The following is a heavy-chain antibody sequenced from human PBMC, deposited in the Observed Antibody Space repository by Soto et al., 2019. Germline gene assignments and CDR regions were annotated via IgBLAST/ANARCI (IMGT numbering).Heavy chain of an antibody. J-gene: IGHJ6*03. V-gene: IGHV3-23*01. CDR3: AKWGGYGSGSYYYYYYYMDV. Sequence: GGSLRLSCAASGFTFSSYAMSWVRQAPGKGLEWVSAISGSGGSTYYADSVKGRFTISRDNSKNTLYLQMNSLRAEDTAVYYGAKWGGYGSGSYYYYYYYMDVWGKGTTVTVSS. D-gene: IGHD3-10*01. CDR1: GFTFSSYA. CDR2: ISGSGGST.